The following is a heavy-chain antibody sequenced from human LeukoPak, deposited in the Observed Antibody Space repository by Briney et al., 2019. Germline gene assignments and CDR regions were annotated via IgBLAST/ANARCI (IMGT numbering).Heavy chain of an antibody. V-gene: IGHV3-23*01. Sequence: GGSLRLSCAASGFSFRKYAMSWVRQAPGKGLEWVSAITDTGGSTWYADSVTGRFTISRDNSQSTLYLEMNGPRAEDTALYYCAKGNLEARPYYFDYWGQGTLVSVSS. CDR1: GFSFRKYA. J-gene: IGHJ4*02. D-gene: IGHD6-6*01. CDR3: AKGNLEARPYYFDY. CDR2: ITDTGGST.